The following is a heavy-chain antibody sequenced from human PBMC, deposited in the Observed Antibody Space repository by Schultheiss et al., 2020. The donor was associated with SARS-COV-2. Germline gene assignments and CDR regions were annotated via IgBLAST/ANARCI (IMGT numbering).Heavy chain of an antibody. CDR2: INHSGST. V-gene: IGHV4-34*01. CDR1: GGSFSGYY. Sequence: SETLSLTCAVYGGSFSGYYWSWIRQPPGKGLEWIGEINHSGSTNYNPSLKSRVTISVDTSKNQFSLKLSSVTAADTAVYYCARDGATVVTHESYYYMDVWGKGTTVTVSS. D-gene: IGHD4-23*01. J-gene: IGHJ6*03. CDR3: ARDGATVVTHESYYYMDV.